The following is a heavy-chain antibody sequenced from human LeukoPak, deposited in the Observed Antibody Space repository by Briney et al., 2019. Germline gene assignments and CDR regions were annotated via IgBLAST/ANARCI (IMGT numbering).Heavy chain of an antibody. CDR3: AKWHERLLAFDS. Sequence: SETLSLTCTVSGDSITSYYWNWVRQSPEKGLEWIGYIHHTGKNYYNPYLKSRITMSVDTSKSQFFLKLSSVTAADTAVYYCAKWHERLLAFDSWGQGTLVTVSS. V-gene: IGHV4-59*01. D-gene: IGHD1-1*01. CDR2: IHHTGKN. J-gene: IGHJ4*02. CDR1: GDSITSYY.